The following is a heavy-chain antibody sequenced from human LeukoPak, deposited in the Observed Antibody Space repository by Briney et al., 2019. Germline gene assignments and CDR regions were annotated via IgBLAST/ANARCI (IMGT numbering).Heavy chain of an antibody. D-gene: IGHD3-22*01. CDR3: ARGGSSGYYYG. CDR1: GGSISSYY. Sequence: SETLSLTCAVSGGSISSYYWSWIRQPAGKGLEWIGRLYTSGSTNYNPSLKTRVTMSVDTSKNQFSLKLTSMTAADTAVYYCARGGSSGYYYGWGQGTLVTVSS. V-gene: IGHV4-4*07. J-gene: IGHJ4*02. CDR2: LYTSGST.